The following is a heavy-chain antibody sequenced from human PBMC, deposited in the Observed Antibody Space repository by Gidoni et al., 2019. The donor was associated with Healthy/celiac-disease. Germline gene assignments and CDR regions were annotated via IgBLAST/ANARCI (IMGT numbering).Heavy chain of an antibody. CDR2: IYYSGST. J-gene: IGHJ4*02. Sequence: QLQLQESGPGLVKPSETLSLTCTVSGGSISSSSYYWGWIRQPPGKGLEWIGSIYYSGSTYYNPSLKSRVTISVDTSKNQFSLKLSSVTAADTAVYYCARGLWFGELLGYWGQGTLVTVSS. D-gene: IGHD3-10*01. CDR1: GGSISSSSYY. CDR3: ARGLWFGELLGY. V-gene: IGHV4-39*07.